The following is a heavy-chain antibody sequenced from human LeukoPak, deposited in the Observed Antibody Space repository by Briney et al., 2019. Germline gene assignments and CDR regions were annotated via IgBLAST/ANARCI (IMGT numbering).Heavy chain of an antibody. J-gene: IGHJ5*02. V-gene: IGHV4-34*01. CDR2: INHSGST. CDR1: GGSFSGYY. CDR3: AIHIVVVPAAKKKNWFDP. Sequence: SETLSLTCAVYGGSFSGYYWSWIRQPPGKGLEWIGEINHSGSTNYNPSLKSRVAISVDTSKNQFSLKLSSVTAADTAVYYCAIHIVVVPAAKKKNWFDPWGQGTLVTVSS. D-gene: IGHD2-2*01.